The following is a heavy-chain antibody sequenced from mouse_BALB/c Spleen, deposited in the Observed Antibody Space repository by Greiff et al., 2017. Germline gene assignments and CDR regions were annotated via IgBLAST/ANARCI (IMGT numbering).Heavy chain of an antibody. V-gene: IGHV3-2*02. CDR2: ISYSGST. CDR3: ASLYGKRYFDV. Sequence: EVQLQESGPGLVKPSQSLSLTCTVTGYSITSDYAWNWIRQFPGNKLEWMGYISYSGSTSYNPSLKSRISITRDTSKNQFFLQLNSVTTEDTATYYCASLYGKRYFDVWGAGTTVTVSS. D-gene: IGHD2-1*01. J-gene: IGHJ1*01. CDR1: GYSITSDYA.